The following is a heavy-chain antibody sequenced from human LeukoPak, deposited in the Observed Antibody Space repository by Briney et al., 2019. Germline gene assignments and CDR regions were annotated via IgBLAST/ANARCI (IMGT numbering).Heavy chain of an antibody. CDR1: GGSISSYY. CDR2: IYTSGST. V-gene: IGHV4-4*07. Sequence: SETLSLTCTVSGGSISSYYWSWIRQPAGKGLEWIGRIYTSGSTNYNPSLKSRVTMSVDTSKNQFSLKLSSVTAADTAVYYCARHLGSGSYYLYYYYYYMDVWGKGTTVTISS. D-gene: IGHD3-10*02. CDR3: ARHLGSGSYYLYYYYYYMDV. J-gene: IGHJ6*03.